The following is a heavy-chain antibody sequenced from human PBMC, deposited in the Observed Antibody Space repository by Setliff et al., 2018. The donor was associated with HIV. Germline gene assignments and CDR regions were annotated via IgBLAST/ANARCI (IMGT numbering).Heavy chain of an antibody. CDR1: AFTFNKYA. V-gene: IGHV3-23*01. J-gene: IGHJ6*03. CDR2: ISDTGDYI. Sequence: GGSLRLSCTASAFTFNKYAMAWVRQAPGKGLEWVSAISDTGDYIYYADSVKGRFTISRDNSKNTLYLQMNSLRAEDTAVYYCAKGSLNSYYYMDVWGKGTTVTVSS. CDR3: AKGSLNSYYYMDV.